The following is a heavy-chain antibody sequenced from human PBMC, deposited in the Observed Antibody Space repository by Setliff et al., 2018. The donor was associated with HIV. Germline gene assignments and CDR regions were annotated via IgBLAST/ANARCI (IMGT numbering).Heavy chain of an antibody. CDR1: GYTFTSFG. Sequence: GASVKVSCKASGYTFTSFGISWGRQAPGQGLEWMGRISAYNGNTDHAQRLQGRVTMTTDTSTRTAYMELRSLRSDDTAVYYCARAAVAGPWRKLDYWDHGTLVTVSS. J-gene: IGHJ4*01. CDR2: ISAYNGNT. D-gene: IGHD6-19*01. CDR3: ARAAVAGPWRKLDY. V-gene: IGHV1-18*01.